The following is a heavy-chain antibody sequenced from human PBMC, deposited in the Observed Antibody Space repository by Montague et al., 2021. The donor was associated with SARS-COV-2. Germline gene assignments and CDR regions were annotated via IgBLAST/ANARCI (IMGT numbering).Heavy chain of an antibody. Sequence: SLRLSCAASGFTFSSYAMHWVRQAPGKGLEWVAVISYDGSNKYYADSVKGRFTISRDNSKNTLYLRMSSLRAEDTAVYYCAKTAMGDYYYGMDVWGQGTTVTVSS. CDR3: AKTAMGDYYYGMDV. D-gene: IGHD5-18*01. CDR1: GFTFSSYA. J-gene: IGHJ6*02. V-gene: IGHV3-30*04. CDR2: ISYDGSNK.